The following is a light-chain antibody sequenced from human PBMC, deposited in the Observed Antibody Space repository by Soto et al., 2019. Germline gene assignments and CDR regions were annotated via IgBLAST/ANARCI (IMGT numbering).Light chain of an antibody. V-gene: IGKV3-11*01. CDR2: ATS. J-gene: IGKJ5*01. Sequence: EIVLTQSPCTLSLSPGERATLSWGASQSVSSYYLAWYQQKPGQAPRLLIYATSNRATGIPARFSGSGSATDFTPTISSLEPEDSAVYYCQQRNVWPPVTFGQGTRLEIK. CDR1: QSVSSY. CDR3: QQRNVWPPVT.